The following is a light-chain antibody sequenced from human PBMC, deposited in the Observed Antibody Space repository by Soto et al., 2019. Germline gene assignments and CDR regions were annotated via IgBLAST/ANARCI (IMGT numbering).Light chain of an antibody. Sequence: EIVMTQSPATLSVSPGERDTLSCRASQSVSSNLAWYQQKPGQSPRLLIYGASTRATGIPARFSGSESGTEFTPTISSLQSEDFAVYYCQQYNNWPPWTFGQGTKVESK. J-gene: IGKJ1*01. CDR2: GAS. CDR3: QQYNNWPPWT. V-gene: IGKV3-15*01. CDR1: QSVSSN.